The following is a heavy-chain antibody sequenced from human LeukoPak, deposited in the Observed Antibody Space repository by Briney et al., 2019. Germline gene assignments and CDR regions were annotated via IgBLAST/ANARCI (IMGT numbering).Heavy chain of an antibody. CDR1: GYTFTSYY. D-gene: IGHD4-17*01. Sequence: ASVKVSCKASGYTFTSYYMHWVRQAPGQGLEWMGIINPSGGSTSYAQKLQGRVTMTRDTSTSTVYMELSSLRSEDTAVYYCARDRTYGDYGIRLGTKDYWGQGTLVTVSS. CDR2: INPSGGST. V-gene: IGHV1-46*01. J-gene: IGHJ4*02. CDR3: ARDRTYGDYGIRLGTKDY.